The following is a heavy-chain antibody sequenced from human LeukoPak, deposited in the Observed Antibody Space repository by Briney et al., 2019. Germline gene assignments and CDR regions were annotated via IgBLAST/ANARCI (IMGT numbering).Heavy chain of an antibody. Sequence: TSETLSLTCTVSGGSISSYYWSWIRQPPGKGLEWIGYIYYSESTNYNPSLKSRVTISVDTSKNQFSLKLSSVTAADTAVYYCARPLYTGGFDIWGQGTMVTVSS. CDR1: GGSISSYY. CDR2: IYYSEST. CDR3: ARPLYTGGFDI. D-gene: IGHD2-2*02. J-gene: IGHJ3*02. V-gene: IGHV4-59*01.